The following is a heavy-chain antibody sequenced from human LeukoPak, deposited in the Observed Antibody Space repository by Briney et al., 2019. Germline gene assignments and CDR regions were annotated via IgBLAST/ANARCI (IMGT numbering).Heavy chain of an antibody. Sequence: ASVKVSFKASGYTFTGYYMHWVRQAPGQGLEWMGWINPNSGGTNYAQKFQGRVTMTRDTSISTAYMELSRLRSDDTAVYYCARERYFDWSSDNWFDPWGQGTLVTVSS. D-gene: IGHD3-9*01. CDR3: ARERYFDWSSDNWFDP. CDR2: INPNSGGT. J-gene: IGHJ5*02. V-gene: IGHV1-2*02. CDR1: GYTFTGYY.